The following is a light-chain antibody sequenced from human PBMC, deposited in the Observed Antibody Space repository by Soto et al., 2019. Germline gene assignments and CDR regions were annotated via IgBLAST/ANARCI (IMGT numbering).Light chain of an antibody. Sequence: EIVLTQSPATLSLSPGERATLSCRASQSLDNYLAWYQQKPGQAPRLLIYDTSNRATGIPARFSGSGSGTGFTLTITSLEPEDFAVYYCQQRGSWPPYTFGQGTKLEIK. V-gene: IGKV3-11*01. CDR2: DTS. CDR3: QQRGSWPPYT. J-gene: IGKJ2*01. CDR1: QSLDNY.